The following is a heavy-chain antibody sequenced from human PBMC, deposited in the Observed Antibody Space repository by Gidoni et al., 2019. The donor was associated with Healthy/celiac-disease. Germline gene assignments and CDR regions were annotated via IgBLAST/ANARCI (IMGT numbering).Heavy chain of an antibody. CDR1: GGPISSGSYY. CDR3: ARLRRDGYNYEDY. Sequence: QVQLQESGPGLVKPSQTLSLTCTVPGGPISSGSYYWSWIRQPAGKGLEWIGRIYTSGSTNYNPSLKSRVTISVDTSKNQFSLKLSSVTAADTAVYYCARLRRDGYNYEDYWGQGTLVTVSS. V-gene: IGHV4-61*02. J-gene: IGHJ4*02. D-gene: IGHD5-12*01. CDR2: IYTSGST.